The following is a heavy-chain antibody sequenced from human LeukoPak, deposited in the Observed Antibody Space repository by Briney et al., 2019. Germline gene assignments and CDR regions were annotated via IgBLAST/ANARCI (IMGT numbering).Heavy chain of an antibody. D-gene: IGHD3-10*01. CDR1: GYSFTSYW. CDR3: ARHGRWFGELYPFDY. V-gene: IGHV5-10-1*01. Sequence: GESLKISCKGSGYSFTSYWISWVRQMPGKGLEWMGRIDPSDSYTNYSPSFQGHVTTSADKSISTAYLQWSSLKASDTAMYYCARHGRWFGELYPFDYWGQGTLVTVSS. CDR2: IDPSDSYT. J-gene: IGHJ4*02.